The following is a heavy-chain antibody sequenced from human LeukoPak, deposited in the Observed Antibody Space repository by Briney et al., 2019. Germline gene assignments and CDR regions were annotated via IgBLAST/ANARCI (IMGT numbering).Heavy chain of an antibody. V-gene: IGHV4-34*01. CDR1: GGSFSGYY. CDR2: INHSGST. J-gene: IGHJ3*02. CDR3: ARGSYGSGSYLPNDAFDI. Sequence: SETLSLTCAVYGGSFSGYYWSWIRQPPGKGLEWIGEINHSGSTNYNPSLKSRVTISVDTSKNQFSLKLSSVTAADTAVYYCARGSYGSGSYLPNDAFDIWGQGTMVTVSS. D-gene: IGHD3-10*01.